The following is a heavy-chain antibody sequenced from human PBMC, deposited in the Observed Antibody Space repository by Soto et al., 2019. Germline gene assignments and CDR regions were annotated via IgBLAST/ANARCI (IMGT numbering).Heavy chain of an antibody. CDR3: ASQAPLRYSFGFIDY. V-gene: IGHV1-69*01. D-gene: IGHD5-18*01. Sequence: QVQLVQSGAEVKKPGSSVKVSCKASGGTFSSYAISWVRQAPGQGLEWMGGIIPIFGTANYAQKFQGRVTITADESTSPAYMGLRSLRSEDTAVYYCASQAPLRYSFGFIDYWGQGTLVTVSS. J-gene: IGHJ4*02. CDR2: IIPIFGTA. CDR1: GGTFSSYA.